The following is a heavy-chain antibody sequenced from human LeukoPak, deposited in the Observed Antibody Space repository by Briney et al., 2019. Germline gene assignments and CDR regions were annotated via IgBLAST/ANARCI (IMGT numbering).Heavy chain of an antibody. D-gene: IGHD4-23*01. CDR2: ILTSGST. CDR3: ARDHYDCNSGLCDP. Sequence: SETLSLTRTVSGGSLSSYSWSWIRQPAGKGLEWIGRILTSGSTNYNPSLMSRVAISVDTSKNQFSLKLSSVTAEATAGYYSARDHYDCNSGLCDPGRQGTLVTVS. CDR1: GGSLSSYS. J-gene: IGHJ5*02. V-gene: IGHV4-4*07.